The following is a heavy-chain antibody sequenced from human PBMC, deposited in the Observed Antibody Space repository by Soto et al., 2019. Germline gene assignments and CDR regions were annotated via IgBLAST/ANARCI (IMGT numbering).Heavy chain of an antibody. D-gene: IGHD2-15*01. Sequence: GGSLRLSCAASGFTFSTYWMSWVRQAPGKGLEWVANIKEDGSEKHYVDSVEGRFTISRDNAKNSLYLQMNSLRAEDTAVYYCARALYCLRTDCGVRDYWGQGTLVTVSS. CDR3: ARALYCLRTDCGVRDY. V-gene: IGHV3-7*05. CDR2: IKEDGSEK. CDR1: GFTFSTYW. J-gene: IGHJ4*02.